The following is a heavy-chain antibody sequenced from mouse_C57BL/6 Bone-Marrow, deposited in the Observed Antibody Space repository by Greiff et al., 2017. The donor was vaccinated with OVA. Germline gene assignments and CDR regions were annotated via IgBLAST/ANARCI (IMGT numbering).Heavy chain of an antibody. CDR1: GFTFSSYG. CDR2: ISSGGSYT. CDR3: AGFHWYFDV. J-gene: IGHJ1*03. V-gene: IGHV5-6*01. D-gene: IGHD3-1*01. Sequence: EVQGVESGGDLVKPGGSLKLSCAASGFTFSSYGMSWVRQTPDKRLEWVATISSGGSYTYYPDSVKGRFTISRDNAKNTLYLQMSSLKSEDTAMYYCAGFHWYFDVWGTGTTVTVSS.